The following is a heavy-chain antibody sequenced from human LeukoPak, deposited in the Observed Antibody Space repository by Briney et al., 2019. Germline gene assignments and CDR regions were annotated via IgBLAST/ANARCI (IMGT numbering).Heavy chain of an antibody. CDR1: GYTFTGYY. J-gene: IGHJ4*02. CDR2: INPNSGGT. V-gene: IGHV1-2*02. Sequence: ASVKVSCKASGYTFTGYYMHWVRQAPGQGLEWMGWINPNSGGTNYAQKFQGRVTMTRDTSISTAYMELSRLRSDDTAVYYCARARTTGKYYFDYWGQGTLVTVSS. CDR3: ARARTTGKYYFDY. D-gene: IGHD1-1*01.